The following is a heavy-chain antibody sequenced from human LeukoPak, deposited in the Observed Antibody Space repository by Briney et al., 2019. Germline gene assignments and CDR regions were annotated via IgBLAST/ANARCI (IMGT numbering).Heavy chain of an antibody. CDR3: ARDLNWAFDY. D-gene: IGHD1-1*01. J-gene: IGHJ4*02. CDR1: GFTFSGYA. Sequence: GGSLRLSCAASGFTFSGYAMNWVRQAPGKGLEWVSHIFSSDSTIGYADSVKGRFTVSRDNAKNSLYLQMNNLRNDDTAVYYCARDLNWAFDYWGQGTLVTVSS. CDR2: IFSSDSTI. V-gene: IGHV3-48*02.